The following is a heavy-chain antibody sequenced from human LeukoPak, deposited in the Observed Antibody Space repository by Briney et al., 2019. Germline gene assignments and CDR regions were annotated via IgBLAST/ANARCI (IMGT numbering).Heavy chain of an antibody. D-gene: IGHD1-1*01. CDR2: IIPILGIA. CDR1: GGTFSNYA. Sequence: SVKVSCKASGGTFSNYAISWVRQAPGQGFEWMGRIIPILGIANYAQKFQGRVTITADKSTSTAYMELSSLRSEDTAVYYCAREGTGGWFDPWGQGTLVTVSS. V-gene: IGHV1-69*04. CDR3: AREGTGGWFDP. J-gene: IGHJ5*02.